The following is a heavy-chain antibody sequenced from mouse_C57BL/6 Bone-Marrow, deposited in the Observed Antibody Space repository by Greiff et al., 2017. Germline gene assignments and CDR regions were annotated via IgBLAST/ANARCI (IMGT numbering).Heavy chain of an antibody. Sequence: QVQLQQSGAELMKPGASVKLSCKATGYTFTGYWIEWVKQRPGHGLEWIGEILPGSGSTNYNEKFKGKATFTADASSNTAYMQLISLTTEDSAIYYGARADYYGSSYAFDYWGQGTTLTVSS. CDR1: GYTFTGYW. CDR3: ARADYYGSSYAFDY. CDR2: ILPGSGST. D-gene: IGHD1-1*01. V-gene: IGHV1-9*01. J-gene: IGHJ2*01.